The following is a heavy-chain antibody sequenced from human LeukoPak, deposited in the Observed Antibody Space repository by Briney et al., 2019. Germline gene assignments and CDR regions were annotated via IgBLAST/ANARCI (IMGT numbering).Heavy chain of an antibody. Sequence: LGGSLRLSCAASGFTFTSYAMSWVRQAPGKGLEWVSSISGSSGSTYYADSVKGRFTVSRDNSKNTLFLQMNSPRAEDTAVYYCAKMSAGYYDSSGYQFDYWGQGTLVTVSS. V-gene: IGHV3-23*01. CDR2: ISGSSGST. CDR3: AKMSAGYYDSSGYQFDY. J-gene: IGHJ4*02. D-gene: IGHD3-22*01. CDR1: GFTFTSYA.